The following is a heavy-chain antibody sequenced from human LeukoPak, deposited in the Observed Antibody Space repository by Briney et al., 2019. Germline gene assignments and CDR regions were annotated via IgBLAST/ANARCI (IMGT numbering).Heavy chain of an antibody. V-gene: IGHV3-23*01. CDR2: VSTGGTNT. Sequence: TGGSLRLSCVGSPVTFGTSAMSWVRQAPGKGLEWVSAVSTGGTNTYYADSVEGRFTISRDNSKDTLYLHMDSLRVEDTAQYFCARINCSGGTCYGYFDDWGQGTLVTVSS. J-gene: IGHJ4*02. CDR3: ARINCSGGTCYGYFDD. D-gene: IGHD2-15*01. CDR1: PVTFGTSA.